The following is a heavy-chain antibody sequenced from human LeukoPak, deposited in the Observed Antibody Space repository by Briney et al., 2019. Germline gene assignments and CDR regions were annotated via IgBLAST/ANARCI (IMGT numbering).Heavy chain of an antibody. Sequence: GESLKISCKGSGYSFTNYWIAWVRQMPGKGLEWMGLIYPGDSDTRYSPSFKGQVTISADKSISTAWLQWSSLKASDTAMYYCARQSRDGSKTRGYYFDYWGQGTLVTVSS. CDR3: ARQSRDGSKTRGYYFDY. V-gene: IGHV5-51*01. CDR1: GYSFTNYW. CDR2: IYPGDSDT. D-gene: IGHD3-10*01. J-gene: IGHJ4*02.